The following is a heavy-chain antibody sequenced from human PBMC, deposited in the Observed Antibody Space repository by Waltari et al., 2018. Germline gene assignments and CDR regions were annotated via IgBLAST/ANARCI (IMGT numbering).Heavy chain of an antibody. J-gene: IGHJ6*02. CDR2: INHAPNR. D-gene: IGHD2-8*02. CDR1: VRPLRGYY. Sequence: VHLQQWGAGALQPLDTLSLTCAVFVRPLRGYYWGWVRLPPGKGLEWIGEINHAPNRNYNPTLESRVTMSVDTSKNQFSLKLSSVTAADTGIYYCARLEDCTGPGGNCYSGDVFALDVWGQGTMVTVSS. V-gene: IGHV4-34*01. CDR3: ARLEDCTGPGGNCYSGDVFALDV.